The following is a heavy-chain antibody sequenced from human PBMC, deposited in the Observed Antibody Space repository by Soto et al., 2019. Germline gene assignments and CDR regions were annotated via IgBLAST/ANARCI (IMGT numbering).Heavy chain of an antibody. CDR3: ARAAREMATTPHGY. CDR2: ISSTGGSI. J-gene: IGHJ4*02. Sequence: GGSLRLSCAVSGFTFRNFAMNWVRQAPGKGLEWVSSISSTGGSIYYAESLKGRSTVSRDNAQNFLYLQMNRLRVEDTAVYYCARAAREMATTPHGYWGQGTLVTVSS. V-gene: IGHV3-21*06. CDR1: GFTFRNFA. D-gene: IGHD5-12*01.